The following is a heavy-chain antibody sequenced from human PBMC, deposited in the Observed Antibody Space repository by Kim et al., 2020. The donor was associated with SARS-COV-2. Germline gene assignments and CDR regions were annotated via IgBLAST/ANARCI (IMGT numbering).Heavy chain of an antibody. CDR2: ISSSSSYT. V-gene: IGHV3-11*06. Sequence: GGSLRLSCAASGFTFSDYYMSWIRQAPGKGLEWVSYISSSSSYTNYADSVKGRFTISRDNAKNSLYLQMNSLRAEDTAVYYCARVGSSWYGSPKLDYWGQGTLVTVSS. CDR1: GFTFSDYY. J-gene: IGHJ4*02. D-gene: IGHD6-13*01. CDR3: ARVGSSWYGSPKLDY.